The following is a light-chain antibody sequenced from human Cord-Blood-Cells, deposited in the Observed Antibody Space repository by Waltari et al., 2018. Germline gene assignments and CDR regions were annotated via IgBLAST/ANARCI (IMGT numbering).Light chain of an antibody. J-gene: IGLJ2*01. Sequence: SYVLTQPPSVSVALGKTARITCGGNNIGSKSVHWYQQKPGQAPVLVIYYDSDRPSGIPERFSGSNSGNTATLTISRVEAGDEADYYCQVWDSSSDVVFGGGTKLTVL. V-gene: IGLV3-21*04. CDR1: NIGSKS. CDR2: YDS. CDR3: QVWDSSSDVV.